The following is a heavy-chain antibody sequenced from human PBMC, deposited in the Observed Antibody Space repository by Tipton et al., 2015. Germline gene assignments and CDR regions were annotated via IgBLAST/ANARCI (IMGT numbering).Heavy chain of an antibody. CDR3: ACQNYDSLTRDYQTVDY. Sequence: TLSLTCAVSAYSISSDYYWGWIRQPPGKGLEWIGRISHSGNTYYNPSLKSRVTMSRDTSKNQFSLKLTSATAADTAVYYCACQNYDSLTRDYQTVDYWGQGTLVTVSS. J-gene: IGHJ4*02. D-gene: IGHD3-9*01. CDR1: AYSISSDYY. V-gene: IGHV4-38-2*01. CDR2: ISHSGNT.